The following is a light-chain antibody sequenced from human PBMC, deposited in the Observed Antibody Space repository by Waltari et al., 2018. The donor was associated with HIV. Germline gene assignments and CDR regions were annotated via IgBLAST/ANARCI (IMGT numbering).Light chain of an antibody. CDR1: QTINTK. J-gene: IGKJ1*01. V-gene: IGKV3-15*01. CDR2: GAS. CDR3: QQYSNWPRT. Sequence: EIVMTQSPATPSVSPGERVTVPCRASQTINTKLAWYQHKPGQAPRLLIYGASTRDTGIPARFSGGGSGTEFTLTISSLQSEDFAIYYCQQYSNWPRTFGQGTQVEIK.